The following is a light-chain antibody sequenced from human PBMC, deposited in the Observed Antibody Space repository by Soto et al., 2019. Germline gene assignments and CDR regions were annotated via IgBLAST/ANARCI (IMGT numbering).Light chain of an antibody. Sequence: QSVLTQPRSVSGSPGQSVTISCTGTSSDVGGYNYVSWYQQHPGKAPKLMIYDVSKWPSGVPDRFSGSKSGNTASLTISGLQAEDEADYYCCSYGVFGTGTKVTVL. CDR3: CSYGV. V-gene: IGLV2-11*01. CDR1: SSDVGGYNY. J-gene: IGLJ1*01. CDR2: DVS.